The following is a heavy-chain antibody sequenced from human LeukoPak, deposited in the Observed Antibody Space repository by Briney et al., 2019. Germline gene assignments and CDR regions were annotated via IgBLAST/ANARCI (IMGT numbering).Heavy chain of an antibody. CDR1: GFTFSTYA. V-gene: IGHV3-23*01. CDR2: ISGSGDST. D-gene: IGHD1-26*01. CDR3: ARVWSRIVGATTSSHY. J-gene: IGHJ4*02. Sequence: GGSLRLSCAASGFTFSTYAMSWVRQAPGKGLEWVSAISGSGDSTYYADSVKGRFTISRDNSKNTVYLQMNSLRAEDTAVYYCARVWSRIVGATTSSHYWGQGTLVTVSS.